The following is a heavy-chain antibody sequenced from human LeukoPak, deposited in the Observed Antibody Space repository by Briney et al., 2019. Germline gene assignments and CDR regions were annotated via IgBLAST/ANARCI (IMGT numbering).Heavy chain of an antibody. CDR2: IYYSGST. Sequence: SETLSLTCTVSGGSISSYYWSWIRQPPGKGLEWIGYIYYSGSTNYNPSLESRVTISVDTSKNQFSLKLSSVTAADTAVYYCARHGSKRYYYDSSGYSLYFDYWGQGTLVTVSS. CDR3: ARHGSKRYYYDSSGYSLYFDY. J-gene: IGHJ4*02. D-gene: IGHD3-22*01. V-gene: IGHV4-59*08. CDR1: GGSISSYY.